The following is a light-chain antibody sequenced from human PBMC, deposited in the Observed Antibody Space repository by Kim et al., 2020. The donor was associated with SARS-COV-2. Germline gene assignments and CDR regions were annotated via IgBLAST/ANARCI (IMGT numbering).Light chain of an antibody. CDR1: NIGSKS. J-gene: IGLJ1*01. Sequence: SYELTQPPSVSVAPGKTAKITCGGNNIGSKSVQLYQQKPGQAPVLIIYYDTDRPSGIPERFSGSNSGNTATLTISRVEAGDEADYYCQLWDRSSDYVFGTGTKVTVL. CDR3: QLWDRSSDYV. V-gene: IGLV3-21*04. CDR2: YDT.